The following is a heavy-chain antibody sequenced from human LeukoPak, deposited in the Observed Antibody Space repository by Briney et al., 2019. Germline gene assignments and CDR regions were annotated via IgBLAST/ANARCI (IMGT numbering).Heavy chain of an antibody. Sequence: GGSLRLSCAASGFTFSSYAMSWVRQAPGKGLEWVSAISGSGGSTYYADSVKVRFTISRDNSKNTLYLQMNSLRAEDTALYYCAKGSRARYSSGWFDAFDIWGQGTMVTVSS. D-gene: IGHD6-19*01. CDR1: GFTFSSYA. V-gene: IGHV3-23*01. CDR3: AKGSRARYSSGWFDAFDI. CDR2: ISGSGGST. J-gene: IGHJ3*02.